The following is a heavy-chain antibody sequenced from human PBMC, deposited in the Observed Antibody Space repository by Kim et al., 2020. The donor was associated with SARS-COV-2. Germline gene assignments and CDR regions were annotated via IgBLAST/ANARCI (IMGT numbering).Heavy chain of an antibody. V-gene: IGHV3-33*06. CDR3: AKDGDSGYDLDYYYYYGMDV. CDR2: IWYDGSNK. J-gene: IGHJ6*02. D-gene: IGHD5-12*01. Sequence: GGSLRLSCAASGFTFSSYGMHWVRQAPGKGLEWVAVIWYDGSNKYYADSVKGRFTISRDNSKNTLYLQMNSLRAEDTAVYYCAKDGDSGYDLDYYYYYGMDVWGQGTTVTVSS. CDR1: GFTFSSYG.